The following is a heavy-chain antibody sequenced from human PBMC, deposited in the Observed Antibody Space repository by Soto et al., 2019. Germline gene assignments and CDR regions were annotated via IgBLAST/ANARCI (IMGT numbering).Heavy chain of an antibody. D-gene: IGHD5-12*01. V-gene: IGHV1-18*01. CDR3: ARARGTRDTRAPYYSYYYMDV. Sequence: QVQLVQSATEVKKPGASVKVSCKASGYTFTSYGINWVRQAPGQGLEWMGWISAYNRNTNYAQKVQGRVTMTTDAPTSTAYMELRSLRSDDTAVYYCARARGTRDTRAPYYSYYYMDVWGKGTTVTVSS. CDR1: GYTFTSYG. J-gene: IGHJ6*03. CDR2: ISAYNRNT.